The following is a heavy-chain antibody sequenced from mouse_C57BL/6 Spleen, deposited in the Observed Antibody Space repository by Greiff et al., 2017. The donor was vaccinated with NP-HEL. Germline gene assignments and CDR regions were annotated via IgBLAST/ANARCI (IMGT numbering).Heavy chain of an antibody. CDR2: ISSGSSTI. CDR1: GFTFSDYG. D-gene: IGHD2-4*01. CDR3: ASPYDYPFAY. J-gene: IGHJ3*01. Sequence: EVQGVESGGGLVKPGGSLKLSCAASGFTFSDYGMHWVRQAPEKGLEWVAYISSGSSTIYYADTVKGRFTISRDNAKNTLFLQMTSLRSEDTAMYYCASPYDYPFAYWGQGTLVTVSA. V-gene: IGHV5-17*01.